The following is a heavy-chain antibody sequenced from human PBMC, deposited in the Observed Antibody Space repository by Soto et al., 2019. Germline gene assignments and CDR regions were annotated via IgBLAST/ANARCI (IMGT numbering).Heavy chain of an antibody. CDR2: IYHSGST. Sequence: ASETLSLTCAVSGGSISSGGFSWSWIRQPPGKGLEWIGYIYHSGSTYYNPSLKSRVTISVDRSKNQFSLKLSSVTAADTAVYYCARVPDRWGQGTLVTVSS. J-gene: IGHJ5*02. V-gene: IGHV4-30-2*01. D-gene: IGHD2-2*01. CDR1: GGSISSGGFS. CDR3: ARVPDR.